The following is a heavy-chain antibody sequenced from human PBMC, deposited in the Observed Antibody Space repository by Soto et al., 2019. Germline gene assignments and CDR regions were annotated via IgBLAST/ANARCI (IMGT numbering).Heavy chain of an antibody. CDR1: GFTFSSYA. CDR2: ISGSGGST. D-gene: IGHD1-26*01. J-gene: IGHJ4*02. CDR3: AKDDSGSFTTDD. Sequence: GSLRLSCAASGFTFSSYAMSWVRQAPGKGLEWVSAISGSGGSTYYADSVKGRFTISRDNSKNTLYLQMNSLRAEDTAVYYCAKDDSGSFTTDDWGQGTLVTVSS. V-gene: IGHV3-23*01.